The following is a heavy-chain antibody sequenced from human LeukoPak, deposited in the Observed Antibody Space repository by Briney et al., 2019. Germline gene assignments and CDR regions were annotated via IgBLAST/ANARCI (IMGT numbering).Heavy chain of an antibody. CDR1: GFTFSSYA. CDR3: AKVVTMVRGEIDY. CDR2: ISGSGGST. Sequence: GGSLRLSCAASGFTFSSYAMSWVRQAPGKGLEWVSAISGSGGSTYYADSVKGRFTISRDNSENTLYLQMNSLRAEDTAVYYCAKVVTMVRGEIDYWGQGTLVTVSS. V-gene: IGHV3-23*01. D-gene: IGHD3-10*01. J-gene: IGHJ4*02.